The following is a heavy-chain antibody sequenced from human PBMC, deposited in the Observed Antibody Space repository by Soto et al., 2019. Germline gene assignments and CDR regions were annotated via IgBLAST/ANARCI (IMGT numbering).Heavy chain of an antibody. CDR3: ARAGSSYIVATIGPYYFDY. J-gene: IGHJ4*02. Sequence: QVQLQESGPGLVKPSQTLSLTCTVSGGSISSGGYYWSWIRQHPGKGLEWIGYIYYSGSTYYNPSLKSRVTISVDTSKNQFSLKLSSVTAADTAVYYCARAGSSYIVATIGPYYFDYWGQGTLVTVSS. V-gene: IGHV4-31*03. CDR1: GGSISSGGYY. CDR2: IYYSGST. D-gene: IGHD5-12*01.